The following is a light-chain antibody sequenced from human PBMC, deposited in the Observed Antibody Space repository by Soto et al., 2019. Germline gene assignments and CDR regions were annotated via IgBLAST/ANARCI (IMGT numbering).Light chain of an antibody. Sequence: SYELTQPLSVSVALGQTARITCGGNNIGSKNVHWYQQKPGQAPVLVIYRDSSRPSGIPERFSGSISGNTXTLTITRAQDGDEADYYCQVWDSSTVVFGGGTKLTVL. V-gene: IGLV3-9*01. J-gene: IGLJ2*01. CDR3: QVWDSSTVV. CDR1: NIGSKN. CDR2: RDS.